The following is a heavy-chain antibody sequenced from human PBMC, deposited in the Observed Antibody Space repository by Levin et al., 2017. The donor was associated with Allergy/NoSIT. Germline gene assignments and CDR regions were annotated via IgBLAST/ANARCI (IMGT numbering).Heavy chain of an antibody. Sequence: PGGSLRLSCVASGFSFSSYWMHWVRQTPGKGLVWVSRINTDGTNTVYADSVKGRFTVFRDNAKNTLYLQMSSLRAEDTAVYYCARGENGDVWGQGTLVTVS. CDR1: GFSFSSYW. J-gene: IGHJ6*02. CDR2: INTDGTNT. CDR3: ARGENGDV. V-gene: IGHV3-74*01.